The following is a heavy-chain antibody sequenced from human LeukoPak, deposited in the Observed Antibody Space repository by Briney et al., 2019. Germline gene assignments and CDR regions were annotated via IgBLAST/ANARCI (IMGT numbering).Heavy chain of an antibody. V-gene: IGHV3-7*05. D-gene: IGHD2-15*01. CDR1: VFTFSSYW. Sequence: GGSLRLSCAVSVFTFSSYWMSWVRQAPGKGLEWVANIKQDGSEKYYVDSVKGRFTISRDNAKNSLYLQMNSLRAEDTAVYYCARSRAATHTFDYWGQGTLVTVSS. CDR2: IKQDGSEK. J-gene: IGHJ4*02. CDR3: ARSRAATHTFDY.